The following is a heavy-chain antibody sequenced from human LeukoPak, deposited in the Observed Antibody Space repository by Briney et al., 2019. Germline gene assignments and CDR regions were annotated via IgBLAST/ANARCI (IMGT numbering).Heavy chain of an antibody. D-gene: IGHD2-2*01. CDR3: ARGRERYCSSTSCYEALGRFDP. V-gene: IGHV4-59*01. CDR1: GGSISSYY. CDR2: IYYSGST. Sequence: SETLSLTCTVSGGSISSYYWSWIRQPPGKGLEWIGYIYYSGSTNYNPSLKSRVTISVDTSKNQFSLKLSSVTAADTAVYYCARGRERYCSSTSCYEALGRFDPWGQGTLVTVSS. J-gene: IGHJ5*02.